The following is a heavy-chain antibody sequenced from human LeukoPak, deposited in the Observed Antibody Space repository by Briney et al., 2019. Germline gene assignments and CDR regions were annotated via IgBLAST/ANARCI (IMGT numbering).Heavy chain of an antibody. J-gene: IGHJ5*02. Sequence: ASVKVSCKASGYTFTSYGISWVRQAPGQGLEWMGWISAYNGKPKYGQKFQGRLTMTTDTSTTTAYMELRSLRSNDTAVYFCARDNAGGEFIAGQLDPWGQGTLVTVAS. D-gene: IGHD3-16*01. V-gene: IGHV1-18*01. CDR1: GYTFTSYG. CDR2: ISAYNGKP. CDR3: ARDNAGGEFIAGQLDP.